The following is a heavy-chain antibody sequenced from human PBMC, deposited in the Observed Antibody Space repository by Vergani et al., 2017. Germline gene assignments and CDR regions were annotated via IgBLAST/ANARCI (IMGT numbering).Heavy chain of an antibody. Sequence: QVQLVQSGAEVKKPGASVKVSCKASGYTFRNYRITWVRQASGQGLEWLGWISPYNGHTKYAQKLQGRVTMTTDTSTSTASMELRSLRSDDTAVYYCARDPDSVVVPAAPYYYDYYGMDVWGQGTTVTVSS. V-gene: IGHV1-18*01. D-gene: IGHD2-2*01. CDR1: GYTFRNYR. J-gene: IGHJ6*02. CDR2: ISPYNGHT. CDR3: ARDPDSVVVPAAPYYYDYYGMDV.